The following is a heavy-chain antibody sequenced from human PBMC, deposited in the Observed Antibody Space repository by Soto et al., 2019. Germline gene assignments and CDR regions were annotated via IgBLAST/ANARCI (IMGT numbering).Heavy chain of an antibody. Sequence: SCPTLLNPTQTLRLTCAFSGFSLSASGASVGWIRQPPGKALEWLAHIYLNDDKRYSPSLSSRLTISKDTSKNQVVLTFTNMDPADTGTYYCVHRLDVPGLAFDPWGQGTLVTVSS. CDR2: IYLNDDK. D-gene: IGHD3-10*02. CDR3: VHRLDVPGLAFDP. CDR1: GFSLSASGAS. J-gene: IGHJ5*02. V-gene: IGHV2-5*01.